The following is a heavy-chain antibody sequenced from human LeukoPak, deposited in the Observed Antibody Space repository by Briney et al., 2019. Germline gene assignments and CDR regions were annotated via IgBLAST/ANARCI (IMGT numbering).Heavy chain of an antibody. CDR2: ISSSSSYI. D-gene: IGHD1-1*01. CDR3: ARLQLERLTFDY. J-gene: IGHJ4*02. CDR1: GFTFSSYS. Sequence: EGSLRLSCAASGFTFSSYSMNWVRQAPGKGLEWVSSISSSSSYIYYADSVKGRFTISRDNAKNSLYLQMNSLRAEDTDVYYCARLQLERLTFDYWGQGTLVTVSS. V-gene: IGHV3-21*01.